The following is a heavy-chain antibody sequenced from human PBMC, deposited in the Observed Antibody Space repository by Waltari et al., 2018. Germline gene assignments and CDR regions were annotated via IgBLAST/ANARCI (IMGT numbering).Heavy chain of an antibody. V-gene: IGHV4-4*07. J-gene: IGHJ4*02. Sequence: QVQLQESGPGLVKPSETLSLTCSVSGGSISSYYWSCVRQLAGKGLEWIGHIYPNGNTNYNPSLKSRVTMSADTSKTQFSLKLSSVTAADTAVYYCAKGIQPYYFDYWGQGTRVTVSS. CDR2: IYPNGNT. D-gene: IGHD5-18*01. CDR3: AKGIQPYYFDY. CDR1: GGSISSYY.